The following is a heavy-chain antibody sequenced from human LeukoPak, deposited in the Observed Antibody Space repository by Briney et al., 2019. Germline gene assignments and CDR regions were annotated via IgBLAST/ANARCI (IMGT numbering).Heavy chain of an antibody. CDR3: AKDRDGGNFYFDY. D-gene: IGHD4-23*01. CDR2: IRSDGRAT. J-gene: IGHJ4*02. Sequence: QAGGSLRLSCAASGFTFRSFGMHWVRQAPGKGLEWVSFIRSDGRATDYADSVEGRLTISRDNSRNTLYVQMNSLRDEDTAIYYCAKDRDGGNFYFDYWGQGILVTVSS. CDR1: GFTFRSFG. V-gene: IGHV3-30*02.